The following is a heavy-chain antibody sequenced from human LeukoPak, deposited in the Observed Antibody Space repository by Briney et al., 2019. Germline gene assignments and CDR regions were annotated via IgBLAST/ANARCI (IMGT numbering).Heavy chain of an antibody. D-gene: IGHD1-1*01. CDR2: IYHSGSP. V-gene: IGHV4-4*02. CDR1: GGSISSNNW. J-gene: IGHJ4*02. CDR3: ARVNINNWHSCDY. Sequence: SETLSLTCAVSGGSISSNNWWGWVRQPPGKGLEWIGEIYHSGSPNYNPSLKSRVTISVDKSRNHFSLNLSSVTAADAAVYYCARVNINNWHSCDYWGQGTLVTVSS.